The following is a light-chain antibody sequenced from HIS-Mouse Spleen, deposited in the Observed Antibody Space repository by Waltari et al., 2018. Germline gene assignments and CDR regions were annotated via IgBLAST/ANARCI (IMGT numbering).Light chain of an antibody. CDR2: AAS. V-gene: IGKV1-8*01. CDR1: QGISSY. J-gene: IGKJ3*01. Sequence: AIRMTQSPSSLSASTGDRVTITCRASQGISSYLAWYQQKPGKAPKLLIYAASTLQSGVPSRFIGSGSGTDFTLTISCLQSEDFATYYCQQYYSYPQFTFGPGTKVDIK. CDR3: QQYYSYPQFT.